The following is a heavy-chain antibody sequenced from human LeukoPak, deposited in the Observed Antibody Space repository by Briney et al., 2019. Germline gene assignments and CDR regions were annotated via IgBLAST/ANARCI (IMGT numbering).Heavy chain of an antibody. CDR3: ARRAGAYSHPYDY. D-gene: IGHD4/OR15-4a*01. CDR2: IYSDNT. J-gene: IGHJ4*02. V-gene: IGHV3-53*01. Sequence: PGGSLRLSCTVSGLTVSSNSMGWVRQAPAKGLEWVSFIYSDNTHYSDSVKGRFTISRDNSKNTLYLQMNSLRAEDTAVYYCARRAGAYSHPYDYWGQGTLVTVSS. CDR1: GLTVSSNS.